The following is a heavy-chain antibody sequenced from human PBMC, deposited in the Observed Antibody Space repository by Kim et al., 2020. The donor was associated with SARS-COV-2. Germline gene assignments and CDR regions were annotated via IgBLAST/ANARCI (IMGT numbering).Heavy chain of an antibody. CDR3: TSQPMTTVTTPLDY. D-gene: IGHD4-17*01. V-gene: IGHV3-49*04. J-gene: IGHJ4*02. Sequence: GGSLRLSCTASGFTFGDYAMSWVRQAPGKGLEWVGFIRSKAYGGTTEYAASVKGRFTISRDDSKSIAYLQMNSLKTEDTAVYYCTSQPMTTVTTPLDYWGQGTLVTVSS. CDR1: GFTFGDYA. CDR2: IRSKAYGGTT.